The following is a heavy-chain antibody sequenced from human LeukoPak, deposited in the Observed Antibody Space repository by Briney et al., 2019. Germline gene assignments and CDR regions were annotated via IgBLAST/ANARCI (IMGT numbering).Heavy chain of an antibody. J-gene: IGHJ6*03. D-gene: IGHD3-22*01. Sequence: ASVKVSCKASGYTFTGYYMHWVRQAPGQGLEWMGWINPNSGGTNYAQKFQGRVTMTRDTSISTAYMELSRLRSDDTAVYYCARDLYYYDSSGYYGFYMDVWGQGTTVTVSS. V-gene: IGHV1-2*02. CDR2: INPNSGGT. CDR1: GYTFTGYY. CDR3: ARDLYYYDSSGYYGFYMDV.